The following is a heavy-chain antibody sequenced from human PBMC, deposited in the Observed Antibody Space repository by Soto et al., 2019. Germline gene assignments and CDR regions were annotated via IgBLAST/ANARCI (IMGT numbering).Heavy chain of an antibody. CDR1: GFTFSDYY. CDR2: ISSSGGTI. J-gene: IGHJ4*02. Sequence: QVQLVESGGGLVKPGGSLRLSCAASGFTFSDYYMSRIRQAPGKGLEWISYISSSGGTIYYADSVKGRFTISRDNAKNSLYLQMNSLRAEDTAVYYCARDPSSSGWLIKYYFDYWGQGTLVTVSS. V-gene: IGHV3-11*01. CDR3: ARDPSSSGWLIKYYFDY. D-gene: IGHD6-19*01.